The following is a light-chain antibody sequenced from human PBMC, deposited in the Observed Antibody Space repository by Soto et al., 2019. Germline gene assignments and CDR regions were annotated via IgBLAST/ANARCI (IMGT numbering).Light chain of an antibody. Sequence: QSALTQPASVSGSPGQSITIACTGTSSDIGGYNFVSWYQQHPGKAPKLLIYDVGNRPSGVSNRFSGSKSGNTASLTISGLQAEDEAHYYCNSYRTVSTYGFGTVTKVTVL. CDR2: DVG. V-gene: IGLV2-14*01. CDR1: SSDIGGYNF. J-gene: IGLJ1*01. CDR3: NSYRTVSTYG.